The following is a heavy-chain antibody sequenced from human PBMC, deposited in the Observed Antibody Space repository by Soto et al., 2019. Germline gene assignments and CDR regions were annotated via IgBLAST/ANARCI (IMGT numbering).Heavy chain of an antibody. J-gene: IGHJ5*02. CDR2: IYYSGST. D-gene: IGHD5-12*01. CDR3: ARVQRDGYNYDNWFDP. CDR1: GGSISSYY. Sequence: PSETLSLTCTVSGGSISSYYWSWIRQPPGKGLEWIGYIYYSGSTNYNPSLKSRVTISVDTSKNQFSLKLSSVTAADTAVYYCARVQRDGYNYDNWFDPWGQGTLVTVSS. V-gene: IGHV4-59*01.